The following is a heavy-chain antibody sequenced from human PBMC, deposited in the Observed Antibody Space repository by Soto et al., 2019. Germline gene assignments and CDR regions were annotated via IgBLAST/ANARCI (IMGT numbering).Heavy chain of an antibody. J-gene: IGHJ6*02. D-gene: IGHD4-17*01. V-gene: IGHV3-30*18. CDR1: GFTFSDYG. CDR3: AKEARSRAVTATRVYGMDV. Sequence: QVNLVESGGGVVQPGRSLRLSCAASGFTFSDYGMHWVRQAPGKGLEWVAAISHDGSNKFYGDSVKGRFTISRDNSKNTLLPQTDSLRDEDTAVYFCAKEARSRAVTATRVYGMDVWGQGTTVAVSS. CDR2: ISHDGSNK.